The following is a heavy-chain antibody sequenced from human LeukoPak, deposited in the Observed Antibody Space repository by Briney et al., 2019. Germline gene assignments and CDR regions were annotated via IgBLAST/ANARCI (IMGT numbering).Heavy chain of an antibody. CDR3: ARVKTAMVDDAFDI. Sequence: TGGSLRLSCAASGFTVSSNYMSWVGQAPGKGLEWVSVIYSGGSTYYADSVKGRFTISRDNSKNTLYLQMNSLRAEDTAVYYCARVKTAMVDDAFDIWGQGTMVTVSS. D-gene: IGHD5-18*01. CDR1: GFTVSSNY. V-gene: IGHV3-53*01. CDR2: IYSGGST. J-gene: IGHJ3*02.